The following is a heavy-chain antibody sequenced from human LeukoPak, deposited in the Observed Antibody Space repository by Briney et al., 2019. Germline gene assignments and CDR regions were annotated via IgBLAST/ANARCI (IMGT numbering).Heavy chain of an antibody. D-gene: IGHD3-3*01. J-gene: IGHJ4*02. V-gene: IGHV3-21*01. CDR1: GLTFSSYS. CDR3: AEHSWWSGYFYFLPFDY. Sequence: PGGSLRLSCAVSGLTFSSYSMNWASQAPGRGLEWVSSISSSRSYIYYADSVKGRLTISRDNAKHSLYLQMDSLRAEDTGVYYCAEHSWWSGYFYFLPFDYWGQGTLVTVSS. CDR2: ISSSRSYI.